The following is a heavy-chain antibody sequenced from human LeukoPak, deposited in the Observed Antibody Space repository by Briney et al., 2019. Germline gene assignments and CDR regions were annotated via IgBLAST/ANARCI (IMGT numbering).Heavy chain of an antibody. Sequence: GGSLRLSCAASGFTFSSYSMNWVRQAPGKGLEWVSYISSSSTIYYADSVKGRFTISRDNVKNSLYLQMNSLRAEDTAVYYCARDSKTHVLRYFAYMDVWGKGTTVTVSS. J-gene: IGHJ6*03. V-gene: IGHV3-48*01. CDR2: ISSSSTI. CDR1: GFTFSSYS. CDR3: ARDSKTHVLRYFAYMDV. D-gene: IGHD3-9*01.